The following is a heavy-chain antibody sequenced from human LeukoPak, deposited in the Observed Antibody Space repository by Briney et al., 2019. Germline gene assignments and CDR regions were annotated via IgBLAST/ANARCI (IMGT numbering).Heavy chain of an antibody. J-gene: IGHJ5*02. V-gene: IGHV3-48*01. CDR2: IDSSSSTI. CDR1: GFTFSTYS. D-gene: IGHD3-3*01. CDR3: ARDFGARGWFDP. Sequence: GGSLRLSCAASGFTFSTYSMNWVRQAPGKGLEWVSYIDSSSSTIYYADSVKGRFTISRDNAKNSLYLQMNSLRAEDTAVYYCARDFGARGWFDPWGLGTLVTVSA.